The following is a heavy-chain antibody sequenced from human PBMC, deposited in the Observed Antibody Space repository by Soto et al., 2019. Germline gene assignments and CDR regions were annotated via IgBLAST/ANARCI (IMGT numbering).Heavy chain of an antibody. CDR2: IKEDGSEK. Sequence: GESLKISCADSRFTFSGYWMYWVRQAPGKGLYWVANIKEDGSEKNYVDSVRGRFTISRDNAKNSLYLQMNGLRAEDTAVYYCARGARIWGQGTMVTV. J-gene: IGHJ3*02. CDR1: RFTFSGYW. CDR3: ARGARI. V-gene: IGHV3-7*01.